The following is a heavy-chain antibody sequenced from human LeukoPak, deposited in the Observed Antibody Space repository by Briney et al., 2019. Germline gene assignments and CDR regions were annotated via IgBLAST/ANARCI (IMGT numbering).Heavy chain of an antibody. J-gene: IGHJ4*02. V-gene: IGHV3-66*02. CDR3: ARAAAAAPFDY. Sequence: GGSLRLSCAASGFTFSSNYMSWVRQAPGKGLEGVSVIYSGGSTYYADSVKGRFTISRDNSKNTLYLQMNSLRAEDTAVYYCARAAAAAPFDYWGQGTLVTVSS. CDR1: GFTFSSNY. D-gene: IGHD6-13*01. CDR2: IYSGGST.